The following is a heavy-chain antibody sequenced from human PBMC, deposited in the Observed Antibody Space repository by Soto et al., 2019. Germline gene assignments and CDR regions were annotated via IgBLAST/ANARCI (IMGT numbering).Heavy chain of an antibody. CDR3: ASRQNGEYRNSVFFDS. CDR2: FYYSGNI. Sequence: PSETLSLTCTVSGASISSDNYYWGWIRQPPGKGLEWIGTFYYSGNIYYNPSLRSRVTLSVDTSKNRLSLRLTSVTAADTAIYYCASRQNGEYRNSVFFDSWGQGTLVTVSS. D-gene: IGHD3-10*01. J-gene: IGHJ4*02. V-gene: IGHV4-39*02. CDR1: GASISSDNYY.